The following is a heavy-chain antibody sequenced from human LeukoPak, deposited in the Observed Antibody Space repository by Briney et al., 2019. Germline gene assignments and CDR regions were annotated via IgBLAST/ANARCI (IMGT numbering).Heavy chain of an antibody. V-gene: IGHV4-4*09. D-gene: IGHD1-1*01. CDR1: GGSISSYY. Sequence: SETLSLTCTVSGGSISSYYWSWIRQPPGKGLEWIGYIYTSGSTNYNPSLKSRVTISVDTSKNQFSLKLSSVTAADTAVYYCARGAAPGPYYMDVWGKGTTVTVSS. J-gene: IGHJ6*03. CDR2: IYTSGST. CDR3: ARGAAPGPYYMDV.